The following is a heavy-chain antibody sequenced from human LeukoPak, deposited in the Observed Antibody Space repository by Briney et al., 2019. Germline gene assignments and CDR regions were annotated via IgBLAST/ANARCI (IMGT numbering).Heavy chain of an antibody. Sequence: PSETLSLTCTVSGGSISSGGYYWSWIRQHPGKGLEWIGFIYYSGSTYYNPSLKSRVTISVDTSKNQFSLKLSSVTAADTAVYYCARDTEGPRDYYYYYGMDVWGKGTTVTVSS. J-gene: IGHJ6*04. V-gene: IGHV4-31*03. CDR1: GGSISSGGYY. CDR3: ARDTEGPRDYYYYYGMDV. CDR2: IYYSGST.